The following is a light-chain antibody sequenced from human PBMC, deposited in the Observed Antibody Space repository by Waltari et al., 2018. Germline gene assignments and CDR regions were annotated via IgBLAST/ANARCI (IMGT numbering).Light chain of an antibody. Sequence: EIVLTQSPGTLSLSPGERATLSCRASQSVTSSFLAWYQQKPGQAPRLLIFGASSRAAGIPDRFSGSGSVTDFTLTISRLEPEDFAVYYCQQYDSSPLTFGGGTKVEI. CDR2: GAS. CDR1: QSVTSSF. J-gene: IGKJ4*01. V-gene: IGKV3-20*01. CDR3: QQYDSSPLT.